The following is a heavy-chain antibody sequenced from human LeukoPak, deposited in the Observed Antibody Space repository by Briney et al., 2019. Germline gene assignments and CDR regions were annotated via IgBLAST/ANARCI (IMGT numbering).Heavy chain of an antibody. CDR1: GFTFSSYD. CDR2: IGTAGDT. CDR3: ARGRYYDSSGYSDFDY. V-gene: IGHV3-13*01. J-gene: IGHJ4*02. Sequence: GGSLRLSCAASGFTFSSYDMHWVRQATGKGLEWVSAIGTAGDTYYPGSVKGRFTISRENAKNSLYLQMNSLRAGDTAVYYCARGRYYDSSGYSDFDYWGQGTLVTVYS. D-gene: IGHD3-22*01.